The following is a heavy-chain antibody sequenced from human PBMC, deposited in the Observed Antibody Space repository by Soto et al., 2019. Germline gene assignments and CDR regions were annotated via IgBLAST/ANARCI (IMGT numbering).Heavy chain of an antibody. J-gene: IGHJ4*02. Sequence: QVQLVESGGGVVQPGRSLRLSCAASGFTFSSYGMHWVRQAPGKGLEWVAVIWYDGSNKYYADSVKGRFTISRDNSKNTLYLQMNRLRAEDTGVYYCARDGYCSGGSCYSVPVFDYWGQGTLVTVSS. CDR3: ARDGYCSGGSCYSVPVFDY. D-gene: IGHD2-15*01. CDR1: GFTFSSYG. V-gene: IGHV3-33*01. CDR2: IWYDGSNK.